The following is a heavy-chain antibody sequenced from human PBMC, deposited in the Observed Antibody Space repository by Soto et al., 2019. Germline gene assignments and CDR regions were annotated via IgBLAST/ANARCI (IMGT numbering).Heavy chain of an antibody. V-gene: IGHV4-31*03. J-gene: IGHJ4*02. CDR3: ARSEKGARPSIRVRSFDY. CDR2: IYYSGST. Sequence: SETLSLTCTVSGGSISSSSYYWGWIRQHPGKGLEWIGYIYYSGSTYYNPSLKSRVTISVDTSKNQFSLKLSSVTAADTAVYYCARSEKGARPSIRVRSFDYWGQGTLVTVSS. D-gene: IGHD6-6*01. CDR1: GGSISSSSYY.